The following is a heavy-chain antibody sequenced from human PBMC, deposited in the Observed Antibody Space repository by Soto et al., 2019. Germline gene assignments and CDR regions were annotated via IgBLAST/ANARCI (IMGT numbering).Heavy chain of an antibody. D-gene: IGHD3-10*01. CDR3: ARIGLIWFGELSDFDY. CDR2: IKQDGSEK. V-gene: IGHV3-7*04. Sequence: PGGSLRLSCAASGFTFSSYWMSWVRQAPGKGLEWVANIKQDGSEKYYVDSVKGRFTISRDNAKNSLYLQMNSLRAEDTAVYYCARIGLIWFGELSDFDYWGQGTLVTVSS. CDR1: GFTFSSYW. J-gene: IGHJ4*02.